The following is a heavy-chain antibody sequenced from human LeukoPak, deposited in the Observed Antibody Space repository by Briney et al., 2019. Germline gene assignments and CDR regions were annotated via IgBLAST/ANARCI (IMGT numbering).Heavy chain of an antibody. CDR1: GFTFSNAW. CDR2: IKGKTDGGTT. D-gene: IGHD2-2*01. J-gene: IGHJ6*03. Sequence: PGGSLRLSCAASGFTFSNAWMSWVRQAPGKGLEWVGRIKGKTDGGTTDYAAPVKGRFTISRDDSKNTLYLQMNSLKTEDTAVYYCHNVPAAMTYYYYMDVWGKGTTVTVSS. V-gene: IGHV3-15*01. CDR3: HNVPAAMTYYYYMDV.